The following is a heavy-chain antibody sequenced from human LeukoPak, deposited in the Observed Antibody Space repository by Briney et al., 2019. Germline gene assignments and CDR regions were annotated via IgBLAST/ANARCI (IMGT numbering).Heavy chain of an antibody. J-gene: IGHJ6*02. CDR2: ISGSGSTI. Sequence: GGSLRLSCAASGFTFSSYEMNWVRQPPGKGLEWVSYISGSGSTIYYADSVKGRFTISRDNAKNSLYLQMNSLRAEDTAVYYCARWGKDGSSWYGGDYYYGMDVWGQGTTVTVSS. CDR1: GFTFSSYE. CDR3: ARWGKDGSSWYGGDYYYGMDV. V-gene: IGHV3-48*03. D-gene: IGHD6-13*01.